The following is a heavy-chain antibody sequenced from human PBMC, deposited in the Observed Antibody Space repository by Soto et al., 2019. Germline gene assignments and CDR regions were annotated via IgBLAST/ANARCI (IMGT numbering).Heavy chain of an antibody. J-gene: IGHJ5*02. CDR1: GFFFTNYY. D-gene: IGHD6-6*01. V-gene: IGHV1-46*01. Sequence: ASVKVSCKASGFFFTNYYLHWVRQAPGQGLEWMGLINPSDGSTSYAQKFQGRVSLIRDKPTSTVYMELSSLRSEDTAVYYCARERPDGARLDPWGQGTLVTVSS. CDR3: ARERPDGARLDP. CDR2: INPSDGST.